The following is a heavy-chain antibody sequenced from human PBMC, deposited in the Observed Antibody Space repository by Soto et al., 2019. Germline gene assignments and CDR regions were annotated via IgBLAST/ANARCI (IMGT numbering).Heavy chain of an antibody. D-gene: IGHD3-9*01. V-gene: IGHV4-4*07. CDR1: GVSIKTYY. J-gene: IGHJ5*02. CDR3: ARDDYYDSNNWFDP. Sequence: QVQLQESGPGLVKPSETLSLTCAVSGVSIKTYYWSWIRKPAGKGLEWIGRIYTTGSVNHNPSLQSRVTMSVDTSKNQISLKPTTVTAADAGVYYCARDDYYDSNNWFDPWGQGILVTVSS. CDR2: IYTTGSV.